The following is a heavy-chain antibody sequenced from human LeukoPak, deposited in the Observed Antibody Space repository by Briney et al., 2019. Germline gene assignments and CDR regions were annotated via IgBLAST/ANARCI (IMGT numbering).Heavy chain of an antibody. CDR2: ISSSSSYI. Sequence: RGSLRLSCAASGFTFSSYSMNWVRQAPGKGLEWDSSISSSSSYIYYADSVKGRFTISRDNAKNSLYLQMNSLRAEDTAVYYCARDREVATIVSSFDPWGQGTLVTVSS. V-gene: IGHV3-21*01. CDR3: ARDREVATIVSSFDP. CDR1: GFTFSSYS. D-gene: IGHD5-12*01. J-gene: IGHJ5*02.